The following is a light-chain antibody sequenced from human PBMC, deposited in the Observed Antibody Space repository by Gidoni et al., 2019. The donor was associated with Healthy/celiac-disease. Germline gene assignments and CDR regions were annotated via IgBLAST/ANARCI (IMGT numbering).Light chain of an antibody. V-gene: IGKV1-39*01. Sequence: QMTQSPSSLSASVGDRVTITCRGSQSISSYLNWYQQKPGKYPQLLSYAASSLKSGVPSRFSGSGAGIDFTHTISSLQTEDFATYYCKQSYSTPRTFGQGTKVEIK. J-gene: IGKJ1*01. CDR1: QSISSY. CDR3: KQSYSTPRT. CDR2: AAS.